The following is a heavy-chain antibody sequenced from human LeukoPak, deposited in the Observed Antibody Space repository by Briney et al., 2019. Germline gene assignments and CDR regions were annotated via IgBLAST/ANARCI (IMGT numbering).Heavy chain of an antibody. Sequence: GGSPRLSCAASGFTFNSYWMTWVRQAPGKGLEGVADIKQDGSDKYYAGSVKGRFTISRDNAKNSLYLQMNSLRAEDTAVYFCARYNSAWKTDDYWGQGTLVTVSS. CDR2: IKQDGSDK. D-gene: IGHD6-19*01. CDR1: GFTFNSYW. J-gene: IGHJ4*02. CDR3: ARYNSAWKTDDY. V-gene: IGHV3-7*03.